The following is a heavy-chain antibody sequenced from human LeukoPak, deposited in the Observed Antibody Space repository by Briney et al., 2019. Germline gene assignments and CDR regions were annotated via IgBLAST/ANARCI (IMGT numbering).Heavy chain of an antibody. CDR3: AKDEEVTGTNLGLILDAFDI. CDR1: GFTLSSYA. V-gene: IGHV3-23*01. Sequence: GGSLRLSCAASGFTLSSYAVSWVRQAPGKGLQWVSSLGISGDYAWYAGSVKGRFTISRDSSKNTLYLQMNRLGAEDTAVYFCAKDEEVTGTNLGLILDAFDIWGQGTMVTVSS. J-gene: IGHJ3*02. D-gene: IGHD1-20*01. CDR2: LGISGDYA.